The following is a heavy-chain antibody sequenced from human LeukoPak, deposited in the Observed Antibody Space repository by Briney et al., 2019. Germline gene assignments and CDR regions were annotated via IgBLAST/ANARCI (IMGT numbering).Heavy chain of an antibody. CDR2: ISGSGSST. J-gene: IGHJ4*02. CDR1: GFTFTICA. D-gene: IGHD3-10*01. Sequence: GGSLRLSCAASGFTFTICAMNWVRQAPGKGLEWVSGISGSGSSTYYADSVKGQFTISRDSSKNTVYLQMSSLRAEDTAVYYCAKAEGSYKTLIDYWGQGTLVTVSS. CDR3: AKAEGSYKTLIDY. V-gene: IGHV3-23*01.